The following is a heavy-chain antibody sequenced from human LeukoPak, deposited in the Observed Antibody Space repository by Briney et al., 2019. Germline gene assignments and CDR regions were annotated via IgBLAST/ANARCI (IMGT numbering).Heavy chain of an antibody. CDR1: GFTLSDYE. CDR2: IGGTGTTR. D-gene: IGHD5-24*01. J-gene: IGHJ5*02. CDR3: ARGGYTRLNA. V-gene: IGHV3-48*03. Sequence: PGGSLRLSCVASGFTLSDYEMYWVRQAPGKGLEWVSYIGGTGTTRYYADSVKGRFTISRDNAKNSLYLEMSSLRAEDTAVYYCARGGYTRLNAWGQGILVIVSS.